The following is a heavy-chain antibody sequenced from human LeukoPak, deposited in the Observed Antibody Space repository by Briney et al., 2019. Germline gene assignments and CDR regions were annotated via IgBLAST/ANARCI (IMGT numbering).Heavy chain of an antibody. J-gene: IGHJ5*02. CDR1: GFTFSSYW. Sequence: PGGSLRLSCAASGFTFSSYWMSWVRQAPGKGLEWVAKIKQDGSAKYYVDSVKGRFTISRNNPKNSLYLQMNSLRAEDTAVYYCARRDYDFWSGYRGGYDPWGQGTLVTVSS. CDR3: ARRDYDFWSGYRGGYDP. CDR2: IKQDGSAK. V-gene: IGHV3-7*01. D-gene: IGHD3-3*01.